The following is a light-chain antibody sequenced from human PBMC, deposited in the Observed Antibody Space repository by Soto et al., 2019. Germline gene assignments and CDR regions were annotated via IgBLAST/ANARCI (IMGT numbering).Light chain of an antibody. CDR1: QTVRNNY. V-gene: IGKV3D-20*02. J-gene: IGKJ1*01. CDR2: DAS. Sequence: EIVLTQSPATLSLSPGERATLSCRASQTVRNNYLAWYQQKPGQAPRLLIYDASSRATGIPDRFSGGGSGTDFTLTISSLQSEDFTVYYCQQYNKWPLTFGQGTKVDIK. CDR3: QQYNKWPLT.